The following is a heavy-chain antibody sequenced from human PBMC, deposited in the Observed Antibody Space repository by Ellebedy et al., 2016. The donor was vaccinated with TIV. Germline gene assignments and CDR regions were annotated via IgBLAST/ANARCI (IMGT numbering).Heavy chain of an antibody. CDR2: ISHTGSRT. D-gene: IGHD6-19*01. J-gene: IGHJ4*02. CDR1: GFTFNSYA. V-gene: IGHV3-23*01. CDR3: AKGRGGGSDSSAPRYYFDS. Sequence: GESLKISCAASGFTFNSYAMSWVRQAPGKGLEWVSTISHTGSRTYYANSVEGRFIISRDNSKRTLYLQMNSLRVEDTAVYYCAKGRGGGSDSSAPRYYFDSWGLGTLVTVSS.